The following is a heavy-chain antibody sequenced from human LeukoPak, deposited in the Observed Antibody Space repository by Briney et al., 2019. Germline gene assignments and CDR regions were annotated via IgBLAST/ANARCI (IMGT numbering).Heavy chain of an antibody. CDR3: ARVVVPARGYYFDY. CDR1: GYSISSGYY. Sequence: SETLSLTCTVSGYSISSGYYWSWIRQPPGKGLEWIGYIYYSGSTNYNPSLKSRVTISVDTSKNQFSLKLSSVTAADTAVYYCARVVVPARGYYFDYWGQGTLVTVSS. D-gene: IGHD2-2*01. V-gene: IGHV4-61*01. CDR2: IYYSGST. J-gene: IGHJ4*02.